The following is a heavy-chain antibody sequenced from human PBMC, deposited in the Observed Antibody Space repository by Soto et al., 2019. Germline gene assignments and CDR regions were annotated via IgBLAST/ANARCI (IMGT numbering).Heavy chain of an antibody. CDR2: ISYDGSNK. CDR3: HCSGGSSQLHYYYGMDV. V-gene: IGHV3-30*03. J-gene: IGHJ6*02. Sequence: GGSLRLSCAASGFTFSSYGMHWVRQAPGKGLEWVAVISYDGSNKYYADSVKGRFTISRDNSKNTLYLQMNSLRAEDTAVYYAHCSGGSSQLHYYYGMDVWGQGTTVTVSS. CDR1: GFTFSSYG. D-gene: IGHD2-15*01.